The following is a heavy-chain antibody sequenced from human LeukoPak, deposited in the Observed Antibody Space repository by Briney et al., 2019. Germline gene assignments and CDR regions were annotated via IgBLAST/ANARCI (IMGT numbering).Heavy chain of an antibody. D-gene: IGHD6-25*01. V-gene: IGHV1-69*05. J-gene: IGHJ4*02. CDR3: ARESGSKLAFDY. CDR2: IIPIFGTA. Sequence: SVKVSCKASGGTFSSFAISWVRQAPGQGLEWMGGIIPIFGTANYAQKFQGRVTITTDESTSTAYMELSSLRSEDTAVYYCARESGSKLAFDYWGQGTLVTVSS. CDR1: GGTFSSFA.